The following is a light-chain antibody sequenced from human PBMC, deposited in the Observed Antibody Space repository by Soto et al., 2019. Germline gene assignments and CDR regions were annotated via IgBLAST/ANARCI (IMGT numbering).Light chain of an antibody. CDR3: QKYNSASRT. CDR2: AAS. Sequence: DIQMTQSPSSLSASVGDRVTITCRASQGISNYLAWYQQKPGKVPKLLIYAASTLQSGVPSRFSGSGSGTEFTLTISSLQPVDVATYYCQKYNSASRTFGQGTKVEIK. CDR1: QGISNY. V-gene: IGKV1-27*01. J-gene: IGKJ1*01.